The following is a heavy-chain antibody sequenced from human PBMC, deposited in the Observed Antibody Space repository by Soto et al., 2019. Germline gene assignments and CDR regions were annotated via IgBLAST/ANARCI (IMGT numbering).Heavy chain of an antibody. Sequence: KPSETLSLTCSVSGGSISTVGHYWTWIRQPPGKGLEWIGSIYHTGSTYYSKSLRSRLTMSVDTSKSQFSLRLSSVTAADTAVYYCARATGTLRSRNCDYWGQGSLVTVPQ. J-gene: IGHJ4*02. CDR1: GGSISTVGHY. D-gene: IGHD1-1*01. V-gene: IGHV4-31*03. CDR3: ARATGTLRSRNCDY. CDR2: IYHTGST.